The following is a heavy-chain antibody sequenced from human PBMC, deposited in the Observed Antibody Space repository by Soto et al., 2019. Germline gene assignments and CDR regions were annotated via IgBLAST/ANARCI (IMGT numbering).Heavy chain of an antibody. CDR3: ASPDSSGYSAFDI. CDR1: GYTFTSYG. CDR2: ISAYNGNT. D-gene: IGHD3-22*01. Sequence: ASVKVSCKASGYTFTSYGISWVRQAPGQGLEWMGWISAYNGNTNYAQKLQGRVTMTTDTSTSTAYMELRSLRSDDAAVYYCASPDSSGYSAFDIWGQGTMVTVSS. V-gene: IGHV1-18*04. J-gene: IGHJ3*02.